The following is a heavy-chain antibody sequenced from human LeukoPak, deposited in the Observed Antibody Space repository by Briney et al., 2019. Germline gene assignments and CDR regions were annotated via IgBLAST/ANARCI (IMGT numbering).Heavy chain of an antibody. CDR1: GYSFTNYA. Sequence: GSSGKVSCKPSGYSFTNYAIQGVRPAAGQGLKGMGWINTNPGNPSYALDFTGRLVLSLDTSVSTAYLHLSSLKTEDTAVYYCSRIGYHTLDYWGQGTLVTVSS. CDR3: SRIGYHTLDY. J-gene: IGHJ4*02. CDR2: INTNPGNP. V-gene: IGHV7-4-1*02. D-gene: IGHD3-3*01.